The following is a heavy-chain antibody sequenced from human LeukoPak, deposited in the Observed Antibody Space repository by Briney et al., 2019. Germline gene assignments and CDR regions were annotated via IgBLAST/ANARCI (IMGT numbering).Heavy chain of an antibody. CDR1: GFTFSSNA. V-gene: IGHV3-23*01. Sequence: GGSLRLSCAASGFTFSSNAMSWVRQAPGKGLEWVSAISGSGGSTNYADSVRGRFTVSRDDSKNTLYLQMNSLRAEDTAVYYCAKDPYYDILTGYYNSDPADYWGQGTLVTVSS. CDR3: AKDPYYDILTGYYNSDPADY. J-gene: IGHJ4*02. CDR2: ISGSGGST. D-gene: IGHD3-9*01.